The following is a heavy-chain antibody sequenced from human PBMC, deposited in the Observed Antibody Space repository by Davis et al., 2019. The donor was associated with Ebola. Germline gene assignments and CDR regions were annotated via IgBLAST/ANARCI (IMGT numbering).Heavy chain of an antibody. D-gene: IGHD3-10*01. CDR1: DASISGHY. Sequence: PSETLSLTCTVSDASISGHYWNWFRQPPGKGLEWIGFIYYTGSAYYNSSLASRATISVDTSKNQFSLKLTSVTAADTAMYYCSERGSSVWGQGTLVTVSS. CDR2: IYYTGSA. V-gene: IGHV4-59*03. CDR3: SERGSSV. J-gene: IGHJ4*02.